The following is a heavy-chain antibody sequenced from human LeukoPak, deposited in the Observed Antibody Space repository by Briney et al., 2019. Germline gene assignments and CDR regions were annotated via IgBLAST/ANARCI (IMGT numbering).Heavy chain of an antibody. CDR1: GYSISSGYY. V-gene: IGHV4-38-2*01. CDR3: ARLFWGKYYFDY. D-gene: IGHD7-27*01. J-gene: IGHJ4*02. Sequence: PSETLSLTCAVSGYSISSGYYWGWIRQPPGKGLEWIGSIYHSGSTYYNPSLKSRVTISVDASKNQFSLKLSSVTAADTAVYYCARLFWGKYYFDYWGQGTLVTVSP. CDR2: IYHSGST.